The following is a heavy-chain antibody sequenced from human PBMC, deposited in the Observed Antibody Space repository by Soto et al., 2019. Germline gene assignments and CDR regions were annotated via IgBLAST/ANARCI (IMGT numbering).Heavy chain of an antibody. J-gene: IGHJ4*02. D-gene: IGHD2-15*01. Sequence: PSETLSLTCTASGGSISSYYWSWIRQPPGKGLEWIGYIYYSGSTNYNPSLKSRVTISVDTSKNQFSLKLSSVTAADTAVYYCARVSPRHCSGGSCYLDYWGQGTLVTVSS. CDR2: IYYSGST. CDR3: ARVSPRHCSGGSCYLDY. CDR1: GGSISSYY. V-gene: IGHV4-59*01.